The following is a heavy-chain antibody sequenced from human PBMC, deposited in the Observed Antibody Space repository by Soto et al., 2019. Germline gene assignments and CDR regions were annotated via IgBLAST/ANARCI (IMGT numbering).Heavy chain of an antibody. CDR2: ISGSGGST. CDR3: PTDSLNPGCYSDS. J-gene: IGHJ4*02. Sequence: AGGSRRDACGAGEERSYGHAMGWVSKAPGKGLEWVSAISGSGGSTYYADSVKGRFTISRDNSKNTLYLQMNSLRAEDTAVYYCPTDSLNPGCYSDSWGQGTLVTVSS. V-gene: IGHV3-23*01. CDR1: EERSYGHA.